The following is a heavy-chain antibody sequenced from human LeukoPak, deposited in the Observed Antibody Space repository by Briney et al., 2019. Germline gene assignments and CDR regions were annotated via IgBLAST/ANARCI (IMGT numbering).Heavy chain of an antibody. D-gene: IGHD2-2*01. CDR2: ISGSGGTT. CDR1: GFTFSSYA. Sequence: GGSLRLSCAASGFTFSSYAMSWVRQAPGKGLEWVSAISGSGGTTYYADSVKGRFTISRDNSKNTLYLQMSSLRAEDTAVYYCAKEPWEYCSSTSCPNWIDPWGQGTLVTVSS. CDR3: AKEPWEYCSSTSCPNWIDP. J-gene: IGHJ5*02. V-gene: IGHV3-23*01.